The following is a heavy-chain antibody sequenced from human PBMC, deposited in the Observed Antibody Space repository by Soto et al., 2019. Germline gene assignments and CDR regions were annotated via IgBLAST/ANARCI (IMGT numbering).Heavy chain of an antibody. Sequence: SETLCLTCTVSGGSISSSSFHGGWIRQPPGKGLEWIGSIYYSGSTYYSPSLKSRVTISVDTSKNQFSLKLSSVTAADTAVYYCARTTADYGDYADDYWGQGTPVTVSP. CDR3: ARTTADYGDYADDY. D-gene: IGHD4-17*01. J-gene: IGHJ4*02. CDR2: IYYSGST. V-gene: IGHV4-39*01. CDR1: GGSISSSSFH.